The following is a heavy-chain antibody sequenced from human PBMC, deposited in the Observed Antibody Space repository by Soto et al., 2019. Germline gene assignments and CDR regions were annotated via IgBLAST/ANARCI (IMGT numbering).Heavy chain of an antibody. Sequence: QVQLVQSGAEEKKPGASVKVSCKASGYTFTSYAMHWVRQAPGQRLEWMGWINAGNGNTKYSQKFQGRVTITRETSASTPYMELSSLRSEDTAVYYCARDPSYYGMDVWGQGTTVTVSS. V-gene: IGHV1-3*05. J-gene: IGHJ6*02. CDR2: INAGNGNT. CDR3: ARDPSYYGMDV. CDR1: GYTFTSYA.